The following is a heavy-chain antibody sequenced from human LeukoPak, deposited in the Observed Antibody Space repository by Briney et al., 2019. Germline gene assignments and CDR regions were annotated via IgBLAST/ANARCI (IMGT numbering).Heavy chain of an antibody. CDR3: ARGVLQQLDY. Sequence: GGSLRLSCAASGFTFSSYSMNWVRQAPGRGLEWVSSISSSSYIYYADSVKGRFTISRDNAKNSLYLQMNSLRAEDTAVYYCARGVLQQLDYWGQGTLVTVSS. V-gene: IGHV3-21*01. D-gene: IGHD6-13*01. CDR2: ISSSSYI. J-gene: IGHJ4*02. CDR1: GFTFSSYS.